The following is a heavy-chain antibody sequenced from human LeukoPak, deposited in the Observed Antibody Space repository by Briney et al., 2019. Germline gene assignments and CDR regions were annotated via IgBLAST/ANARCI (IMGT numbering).Heavy chain of an antibody. J-gene: IGHJ6*02. CDR2: IWYDGSNK. CDR3: ARDHPSSSWSNYYYGMDV. V-gene: IGHV3-33*01. Sequence: PGGSLRLSCAASGFTFSSYGMHWVRQAPGKGLEWVAVIWYDGSNKYYADSVKGRFTISRDNSKNTLYLQMNSLRAEGTAVYYCARDHPSSSWSNYYYGMDVWGQGTTVTVSS. D-gene: IGHD6-13*01. CDR1: GFTFSSYG.